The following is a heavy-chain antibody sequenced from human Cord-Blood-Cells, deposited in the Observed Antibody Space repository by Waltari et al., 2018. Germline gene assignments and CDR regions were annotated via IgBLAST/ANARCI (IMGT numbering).Heavy chain of an antibody. V-gene: IGHV3-23*01. CDR1: GFTFSSYA. CDR3: AKDLTGTTLYYYYGMDV. J-gene: IGHJ6*02. D-gene: IGHD1-7*01. CDR2: ISGSGGST. Sequence: EVQLLESGGGLVQPGGSLRLSCAASGFTFSSYAMSWVRQAPGKGLEWVSAISGSGGSTYYADSVKGRFTISRDKSKTTLYLQMNSLRAEDTAVYYCAKDLTGTTLYYYYGMDVWGQGTTVTVSS.